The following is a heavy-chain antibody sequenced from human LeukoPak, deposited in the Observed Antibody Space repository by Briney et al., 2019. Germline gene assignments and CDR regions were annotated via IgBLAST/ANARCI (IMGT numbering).Heavy chain of an antibody. V-gene: IGHV3-21*01. Sequence: GGSLRLSCAASGFTFSSYSMNWVRQAPGKGLEWVSSISSSSSYIYYADSVKGRFTISRDNAKNSLYLQMNSLRAEDTAVYYCARVGDSSGWAYYYYGMDVWGQGTTVTVSS. CDR3: ARVGDSSGWAYYYYGMDV. D-gene: IGHD3-22*01. CDR1: GFTFSSYS. CDR2: ISSSSSYI. J-gene: IGHJ6*02.